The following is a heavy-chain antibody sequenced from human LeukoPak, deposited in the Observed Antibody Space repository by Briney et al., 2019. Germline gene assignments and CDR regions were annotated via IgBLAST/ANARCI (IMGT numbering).Heavy chain of an antibody. CDR2: ISYDGSNK. D-gene: IGHD6-19*01. J-gene: IGHJ4*02. V-gene: IGHV3-30*04. CDR3: ARERYSSGCLDY. Sequence: PGRSLRLSCAASGFTFSSYAMHWVRQAPGKGLEWVAVISYDGSNKYYADSVKGRFTISRDNSKNTLYLQMNSLRAEDTAVYYCARERYSSGCLDYWGQGTLVTVSS. CDR1: GFTFSSYA.